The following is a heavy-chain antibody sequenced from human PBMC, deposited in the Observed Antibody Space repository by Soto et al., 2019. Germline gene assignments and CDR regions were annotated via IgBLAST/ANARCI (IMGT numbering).Heavy chain of an antibody. CDR1: GFTFSSYS. D-gene: IGHD6-13*01. Sequence: GGSLRLSCAASGFTFSSYSMNWVRQAPGKGLEWVSSISSSSSYIYYADSVKGRFTISRDNAKNSLYLQMNSLRAEDTAVYYCASDGYSSSWDYYYYYYMDVWGKGTTVTVSS. J-gene: IGHJ6*03. V-gene: IGHV3-21*01. CDR3: ASDGYSSSWDYYYYYYMDV. CDR2: ISSSSSYI.